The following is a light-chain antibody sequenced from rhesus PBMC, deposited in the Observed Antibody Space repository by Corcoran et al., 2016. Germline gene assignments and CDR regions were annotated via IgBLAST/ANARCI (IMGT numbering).Light chain of an antibody. V-gene: IGLV2-32*01. CDR3: YSYAGSQPYF. CDR2: EVS. J-gene: IGLJ1*01. CDR1: SSDFGGYNF. Sequence: QAALAQPLSVSGSPGQSVTISFTGTSSDFGGYNFVSWYQQHPNTAPKLIIYEVSKRPSGVSDRFSGSKSGNTASLTISGLQAEDESDYYRYSYAGSQPYFFGSGTRHTVL.